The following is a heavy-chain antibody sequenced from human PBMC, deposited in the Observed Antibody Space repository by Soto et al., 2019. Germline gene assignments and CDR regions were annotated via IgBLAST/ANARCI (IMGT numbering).Heavy chain of an antibody. CDR2: ISSGSGHT. D-gene: IGHD1-1*01. V-gene: IGHV3-11*05. CDR1: GFSFSDYY. Sequence: SGGSLSLSCAASGFSFSDYYMTWIRQAPGKGLEWLSYISSGSGHTDYADSVKGRFTISRDNAKHSLYLQMNSLRAEDTAVYHCARELERVFDYWGQGTLVTVSS. CDR3: ARELERVFDY. J-gene: IGHJ4*02.